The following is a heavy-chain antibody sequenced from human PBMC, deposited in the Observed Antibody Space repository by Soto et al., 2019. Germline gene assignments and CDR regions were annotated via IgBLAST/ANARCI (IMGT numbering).Heavy chain of an antibody. CDR2: IIPNFGTA. D-gene: IGHD6-19*01. V-gene: IGHV1-69*13. CDR3: AKVRYSSPMGYYYGLDV. Sequence: SSMKVSCKASRVAFSKFIVTWVRQAPGLGLEWVGGIIPNFGTANYAQKFQGRVTITVDESTSTSYMEVNNLRSEDTAVYYCAKVRYSSPMGYYYGLDVWG. CDR1: RVAFSKFI. J-gene: IGHJ6*02.